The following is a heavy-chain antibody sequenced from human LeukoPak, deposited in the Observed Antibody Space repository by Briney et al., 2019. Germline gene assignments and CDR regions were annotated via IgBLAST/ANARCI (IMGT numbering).Heavy chain of an antibody. V-gene: IGHV4-59*01. CDR3: TRAGSGYSFDY. CDR1: GASISSYY. J-gene: IGHJ4*02. CDR2: IYDSGSA. Sequence: SETLSLTCTVSGASISSYYWSWIRQPPGKGLEWIGYIYDSGSANYNPSLKSRVTISVDTSKNQFSLKLSSVPAADTAVYYCTRAGSGYSFDYWGQGTLVTVSS. D-gene: IGHD5-18*01.